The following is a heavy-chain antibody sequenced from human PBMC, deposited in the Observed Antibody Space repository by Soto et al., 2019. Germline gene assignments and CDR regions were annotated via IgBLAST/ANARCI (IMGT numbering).Heavy chain of an antibody. CDR3: ARARHITGIRRDNWFDP. CDR1: GGSFSGYY. V-gene: IGHV4-34*01. CDR2: INHSGST. D-gene: IGHD1-20*01. J-gene: IGHJ5*02. Sequence: SETLSLTCAVYGGSFSGYYWSWIRQPPGKGLEWIGEINHSGSTNYNPSLKSRVTISVDTSKNQFSLKLSSVTAADTAVYYCARARHITGIRRDNWFDPWGQGTLVTVSS.